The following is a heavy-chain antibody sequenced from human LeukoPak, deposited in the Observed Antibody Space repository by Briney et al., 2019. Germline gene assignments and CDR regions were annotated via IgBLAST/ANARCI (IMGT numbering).Heavy chain of an antibody. V-gene: IGHV1-46*01. CDR2: INPSGGST. CDR1: GYTFTSYY. J-gene: IGHJ5*02. D-gene: IGHD2-15*01. Sequence: ASVKVSCKASGYTFTSYYMHWVRQAPGQGLEWMGIINPSGGSTSYAQKFQGRVTMTRDMSTSTVYMELSSLRSEDTAVYYCARRSGVVVAATGFRQIYWFDPWGQGTLVTVSP. CDR3: ARRSGVVVAATGFRQIYWFDP.